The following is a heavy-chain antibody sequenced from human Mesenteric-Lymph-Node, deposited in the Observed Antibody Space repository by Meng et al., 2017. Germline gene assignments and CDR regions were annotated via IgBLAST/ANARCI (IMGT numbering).Heavy chain of an antibody. V-gene: IGHV1-2*02. D-gene: IGHD6-13*01. CDR2: INPNSGGT. CDR3: ARVFSYSSSRTYYGMDV. J-gene: IGHJ6*02. CDR1: GYTFTGYY. Sequence: ASVKVSCKASGYTFTGYYMHWVRQAPGQGLEWMGWINPNSGGTNYAQKFQGRVTMTRDTSISTAYMELSRLRSEDTAVYYCARVFSYSSSRTYYGMDVWGQGTTVTVSS.